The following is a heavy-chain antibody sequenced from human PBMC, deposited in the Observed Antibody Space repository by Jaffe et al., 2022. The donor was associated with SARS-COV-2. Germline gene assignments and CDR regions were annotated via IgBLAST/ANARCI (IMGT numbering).Heavy chain of an antibody. CDR3: AKAGGDGNYIRWFDP. Sequence: QVQLQESGPRLVKPSETLSLTCTVSGGSISSSYWSWIRQPPGKGLEWIGYISYTGTTNYNPSLKSRVTISVDTSKNQFSLKLSSVTAADTAVYYCAKAGGDGNYIRWFDPWGQGTLVTVSS. V-gene: IGHV4-59*01. J-gene: IGHJ5*02. CDR1: GGSISSSY. D-gene: IGHD1-7*01. CDR2: ISYTGTT.